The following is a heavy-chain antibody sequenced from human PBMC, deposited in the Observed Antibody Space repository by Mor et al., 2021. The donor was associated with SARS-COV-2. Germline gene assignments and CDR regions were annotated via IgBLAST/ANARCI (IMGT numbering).Heavy chain of an antibody. Sequence: RQAPGKVLEYVSAISSNGGSTYYADSVKGRFTISRDNSKNTLYLQMGSLRAEDMAVYYCARGFDVDTAMDYWGQGTLVTVSS. CDR2: ISSNGGST. J-gene: IGHJ4*02. D-gene: IGHD5-18*01. V-gene: IGHV3-64*02. CDR3: ARGFDVDTAMDY.